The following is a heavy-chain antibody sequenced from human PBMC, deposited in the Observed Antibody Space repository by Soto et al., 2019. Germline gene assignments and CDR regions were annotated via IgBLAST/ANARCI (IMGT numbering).Heavy chain of an antibody. CDR3: ARVGGILLWFGDRDHYGMDV. Sequence: PSETLSLTCAVYGGSFSCYYWIWIRQPPGKGLEWIGEINHSGSTNYNPSLKSRVTISVDTSKNQFSLKLSSVTAADTAVYYCARVGGILLWFGDRDHYGMDVWGQGTTVTVSS. CDR1: GGSFSCYY. V-gene: IGHV4-34*01. D-gene: IGHD3-10*01. CDR2: INHSGST. J-gene: IGHJ6*02.